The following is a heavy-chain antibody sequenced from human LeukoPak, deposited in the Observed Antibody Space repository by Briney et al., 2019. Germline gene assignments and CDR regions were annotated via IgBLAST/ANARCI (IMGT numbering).Heavy chain of an antibody. CDR1: GYTFTSYY. CDR2: INPSGGST. D-gene: IGHD5-24*01. V-gene: IGHV1-46*01. CDR3: ARDGYTPKTGSDYYFDY. Sequence: ASXXVSCKASGYTFTSYYMHWVRQAPGQGVEWMGIINPSGGSTSYAQKFQGRVTMTRDTSRSTVYMELSSLRYEDTAVYYCARDGYTPKTGSDYYFDYWGQGTLVTVSS. J-gene: IGHJ4*02.